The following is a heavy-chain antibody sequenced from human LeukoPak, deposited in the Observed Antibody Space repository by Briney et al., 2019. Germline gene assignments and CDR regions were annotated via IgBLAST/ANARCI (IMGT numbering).Heavy chain of an antibody. CDR2: ISSSSSYI. V-gene: IGHV3-21*01. D-gene: IGHD1-7*01. Sequence: GGSLRLSCAASGFTFSSYSMNWVRQAPGKGLEWVSSISSSSSYIYYADSVKGRFTISRDNAKNSLYLQMNSLRAEDTAVYYCARGSMNYAVFDYWGQGTLVTVSS. CDR3: ARGSMNYAVFDY. J-gene: IGHJ4*02. CDR1: GFTFSSYS.